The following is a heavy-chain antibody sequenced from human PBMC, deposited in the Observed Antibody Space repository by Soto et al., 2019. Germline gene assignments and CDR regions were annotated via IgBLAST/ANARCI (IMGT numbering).Heavy chain of an antibody. CDR3: ARVFSDSSSFFDP. CDR2: IYYSGST. J-gene: IGHJ5*02. D-gene: IGHD6-13*01. Sequence: LSLTCTVSGGSISSGNYYWSWIRQHPGKGLEWIGYIYYSGSTSYNPSLKSRVTISVDTSKNHFSLKLSSVTAADTAVYYCARVFSDSSSFFDPWGQGTLVTVSS. CDR1: GGSISSGNYY. V-gene: IGHV4-31*03.